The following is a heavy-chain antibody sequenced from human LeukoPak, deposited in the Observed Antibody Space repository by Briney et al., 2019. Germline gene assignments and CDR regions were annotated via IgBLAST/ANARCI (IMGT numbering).Heavy chain of an antibody. CDR2: IKRDGSEK. Sequence: GGSLRLSCVASGFTFSNYWMTWVRQAPGKGLEWVANIKRDGSEKYYVDSVKGRFTISRDNAQNSLCLQMNSLRAEDTAVYYCAKVMGAYAYFFDYWGQGTLVTVSS. J-gene: IGHJ4*01. V-gene: IGHV3-7*01. D-gene: IGHD5-12*01. CDR1: GFTFSNYW. CDR3: AKVMGAYAYFFDY.